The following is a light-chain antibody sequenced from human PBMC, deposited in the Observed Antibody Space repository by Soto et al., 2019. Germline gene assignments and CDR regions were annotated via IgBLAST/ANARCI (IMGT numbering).Light chain of an antibody. CDR2: EVS. V-gene: IGLV2-14*01. Sequence: QSVLTQPASVSGSPGQSITISCTGTSSDVGDYKYVSWYQQLPGKAPKLIIFEVSNRPSGVSYRFSGSKSDNTASLTISGLQPEDEADYYCSSYMSTSSLIFGGGTKVTVL. J-gene: IGLJ2*01. CDR3: SSYMSTSSLI. CDR1: SSDVGDYKY.